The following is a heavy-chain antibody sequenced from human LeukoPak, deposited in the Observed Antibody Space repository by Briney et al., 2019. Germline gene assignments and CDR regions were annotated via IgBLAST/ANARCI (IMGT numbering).Heavy chain of an antibody. V-gene: IGHV3-7*01. CDR1: GFSFSSSW. CDR2: IKEDGREK. CDR3: ARGGRYYFAY. Sequence: GGSLRLSCAASGFSFSSSWMSWVRQAPGKGLQWVANIKEDGREKYYVDSVKDRFTISRDNAKNSLYLQMNSLRAEDTAIYYCARGGRYYFAYWGQGTLVTVSS. J-gene: IGHJ4*02. D-gene: IGHD1-14*01.